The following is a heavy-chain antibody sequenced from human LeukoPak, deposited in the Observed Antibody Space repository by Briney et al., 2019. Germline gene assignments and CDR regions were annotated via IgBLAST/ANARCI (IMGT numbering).Heavy chain of an antibody. CDR2: IYSGGST. V-gene: IGHV3-66*01. D-gene: IGHD3-16*01. CDR1: GFTVSSNY. CDR3: ARVLYDYVWGSYDY. J-gene: IGHJ4*02. Sequence: GGSLRLSCAASGFTVSSNYMSWVRQAPGKGLEWVSVIYSGGSTYYADSVKGRFTISRDNSKNTLYLQMNSLRAEDTAVYYCARVLYDYVWGSYDYWGQGTLVTVSS.